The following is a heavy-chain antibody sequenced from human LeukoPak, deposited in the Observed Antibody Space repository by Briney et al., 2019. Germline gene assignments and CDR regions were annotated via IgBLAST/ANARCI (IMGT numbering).Heavy chain of an antibody. D-gene: IGHD3-9*01. CDR1: GFTFSSYS. Sequence: GGSLRLSCAASGFTFSSYSMNWVRQAPGKGLEWVSYISSSSSTIYYADSVKGRFTISRDNAKNSLYLQMNSLRAEDTAVYYCARTYYDILTGYNPYFDYWGQGTLVTVSS. CDR2: ISSSSSTI. V-gene: IGHV3-48*01. J-gene: IGHJ4*02. CDR3: ARTYYDILTGYNPYFDY.